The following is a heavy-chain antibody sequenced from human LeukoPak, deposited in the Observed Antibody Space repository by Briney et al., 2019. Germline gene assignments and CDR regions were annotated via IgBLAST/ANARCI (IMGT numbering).Heavy chain of an antibody. D-gene: IGHD3-9*01. CDR3: ARARDFDWLSEFDY. J-gene: IGHJ4*02. Sequence: GGSLRLSCAASGFTFSSYSMNWVRQAPGKGLEWVSSISSSSSYIYYADSVKGRFTLSRDNAKNSLYLQMNSLRAEDTAVYYCARARDFDWLSEFDYWGQGTLVTVSS. V-gene: IGHV3-21*01. CDR2: ISSSSSYI. CDR1: GFTFSSYS.